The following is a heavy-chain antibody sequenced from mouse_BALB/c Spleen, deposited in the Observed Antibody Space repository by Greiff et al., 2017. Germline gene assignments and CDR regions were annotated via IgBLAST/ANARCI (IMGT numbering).Heavy chain of an antibody. V-gene: IGHV5-4*02. D-gene: IGHD2-1*01. Sequence: EVQVVESGGGLVKPGGSLKLSCAASGFTFSDYYMYWVRQTPEKRLEWVATISDGGSYTYYPDSVKGRFTISRDNAKNNLYLQMSSLKSEDTAMYYCARDLYGNYVFDYWGQGTTLTVSS. CDR3: ARDLYGNYVFDY. CDR1: GFTFSDYY. CDR2: ISDGGSYT. J-gene: IGHJ2*01.